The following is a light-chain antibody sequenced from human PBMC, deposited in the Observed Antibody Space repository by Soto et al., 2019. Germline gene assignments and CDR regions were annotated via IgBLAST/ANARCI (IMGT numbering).Light chain of an antibody. V-gene: IGLV4-69*01. CDR1: SGHINYA. Sequence: QLVLTQSPSASASLGASVKLTCTLSSGHINYAIAWHQQQPEKGPRYLMKVNSDGSHRKGDGIPDRFSGSSSGAQRYLTISSLQSEDEADYYCQTWGTGIRVFGTGTKVTVL. CDR2: VNSDGSH. CDR3: QTWGTGIRV. J-gene: IGLJ1*01.